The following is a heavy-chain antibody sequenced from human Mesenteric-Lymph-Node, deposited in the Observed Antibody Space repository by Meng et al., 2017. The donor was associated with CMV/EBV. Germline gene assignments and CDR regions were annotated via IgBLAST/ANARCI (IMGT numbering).Heavy chain of an antibody. J-gene: IGHJ6*02. CDR1: GFTFSSYA. Sequence: GGSLRLSCAASGFTFSSYAMHWVRQAPGKGLEWVAVISYDGSNKYYADSVKGRFTISRDNSKNTLYLQMNSLRAEDTAVYYCARDDSSGYYLSYYYYGMDVWGQGTTVTVSS. D-gene: IGHD3-22*01. CDR2: ISYDGSNK. V-gene: IGHV3-30*04. CDR3: ARDDSSGYYLSYYYYGMDV.